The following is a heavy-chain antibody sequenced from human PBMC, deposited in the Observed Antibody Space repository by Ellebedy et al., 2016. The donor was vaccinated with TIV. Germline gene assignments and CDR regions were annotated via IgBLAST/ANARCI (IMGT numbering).Heavy chain of an antibody. J-gene: IGHJ6*03. D-gene: IGHD4-23*01. CDR2: ISHSGST. Sequence: SETLSLTCIVSGVSISSDYWSWIRQPPGKGLEWIGFISHSGSTSYNPSLKSRVTISVDTSKNQVSLELSSVTAADTAVYYCARHAATVGTPNMDVWGRGTTVTVSS. V-gene: IGHV4-59*08. CDR1: GVSISSDY. CDR3: ARHAATVGTPNMDV.